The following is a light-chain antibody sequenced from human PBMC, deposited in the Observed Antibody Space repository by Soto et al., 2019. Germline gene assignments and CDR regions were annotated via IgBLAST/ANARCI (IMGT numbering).Light chain of an antibody. Sequence: QSVLTQPPSVSAAPGQKVTISCSGSSSNIGNHDVSWYQQLPGTAPKLLIYDNNKRPSGIPDRFSGSKSGTSATLGITGLQTGDEADYYCGTWDSSLSALVFGGGTKLTVL. CDR2: DNN. CDR3: GTWDSSLSALV. J-gene: IGLJ2*01. V-gene: IGLV1-51*01. CDR1: SSNIGNHD.